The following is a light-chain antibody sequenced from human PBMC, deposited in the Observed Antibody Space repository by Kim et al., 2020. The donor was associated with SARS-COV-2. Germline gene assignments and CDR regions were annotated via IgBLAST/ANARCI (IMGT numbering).Light chain of an antibody. CDR2: QDD. Sequence: VSPGQTAGITCSGDDLGDKYTCWYQQKPGQSPLLVIYQDDRRPSGIPVRFSGSNSGNTATLTISGTQAMDEADYYCQTWDGITAVFGGGTRLTVL. CDR3: QTWDGITAV. CDR1: DLGDKY. J-gene: IGLJ3*02. V-gene: IGLV3-1*01.